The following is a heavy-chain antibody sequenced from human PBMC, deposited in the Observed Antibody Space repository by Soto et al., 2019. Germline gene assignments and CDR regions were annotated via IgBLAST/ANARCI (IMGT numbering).Heavy chain of an antibody. CDR3: ARDHCSSTSCCSWFDP. Sequence: SVKVSCEASGGTFSSYATSWVRQAPGQGLEWMGGIIPIFGTANYAQKFQGRVTITADESTSTAYMELSSLSSEDTAVYYCARDHCSSTSCCSWFDPWGQGTLVTVSS. D-gene: IGHD2-2*01. V-gene: IGHV1-69*13. J-gene: IGHJ5*02. CDR2: IIPIFGTA. CDR1: GGTFSSYA.